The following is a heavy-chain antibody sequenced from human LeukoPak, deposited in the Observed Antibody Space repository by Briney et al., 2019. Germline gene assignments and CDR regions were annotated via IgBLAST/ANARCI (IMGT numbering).Heavy chain of an antibody. CDR3: ARVTTVADYFDY. D-gene: IGHD4-23*01. CDR2: INPNSGGT. CDR1: GYTFTDYY. V-gene: IGHV1-2*02. J-gene: IGHJ4*02. Sequence: ASVKVSCKASGYTFTDYYMHWVRQAPGQGLEWMGWINPNSGGTNSAQNFQGRVTMTRDTSISTAYMELSRLRSDDTAVYYCARVTTVADYFDYWGQGTLVTVFS.